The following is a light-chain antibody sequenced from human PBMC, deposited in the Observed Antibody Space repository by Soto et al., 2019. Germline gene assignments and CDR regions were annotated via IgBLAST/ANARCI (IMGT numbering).Light chain of an antibody. CDR1: SSNLGTNY. Sequence: QSVLTHPPSASGTPGQRGTISCSGSSSNLGTNYVYWYQQHPGTAPKLLIYTTSQRPSGVPDRFSGSKSGTSASPAISGLRSEDEADYYCAAWDDSLSGYVFGTGTKVTVL. J-gene: IGLJ1*01. V-gene: IGLV1-47*02. CDR2: TTS. CDR3: AAWDDSLSGYV.